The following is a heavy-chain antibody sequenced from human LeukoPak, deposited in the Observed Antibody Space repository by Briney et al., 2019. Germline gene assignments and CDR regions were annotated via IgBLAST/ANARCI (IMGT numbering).Heavy chain of an antibody. J-gene: IGHJ4*02. CDR1: GYTFTDYY. CDR2: VNPNSGDT. CDR3: ALLFSSTWYRFDS. D-gene: IGHD6-13*01. V-gene: IGHV1-2*02. Sequence: GASVKVSCKASGYTFTDYYIHWVRQAPGQGLEWMGWVNPNSGDTNHAHKFQGRVTMTSDTSISTAYTDLNRVRSDDTAVYYCALLFSSTWYRFDSWGQGTLVTVSS.